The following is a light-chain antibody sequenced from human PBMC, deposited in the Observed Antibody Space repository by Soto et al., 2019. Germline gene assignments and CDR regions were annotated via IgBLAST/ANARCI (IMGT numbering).Light chain of an antibody. CDR3: QQYYNWLLT. CDR2: GAS. V-gene: IGKV3-15*01. J-gene: IGKJ1*01. Sequence: EIVMTQSPATLSVSPGERATLSCRASQSVNSNLVWYQQKPGQAPKLLIYGASTRATGIPGRFSGSGYGTEFTLTISSLQSEDFAVYYCQQYYNWLLTFGQGTKVEIK. CDR1: QSVNSN.